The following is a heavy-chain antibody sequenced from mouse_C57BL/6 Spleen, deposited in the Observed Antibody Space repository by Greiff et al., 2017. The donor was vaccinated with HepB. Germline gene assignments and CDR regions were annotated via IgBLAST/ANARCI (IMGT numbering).Heavy chain of an antibody. D-gene: IGHD1-1*01. J-gene: IGHJ4*01. Sequence: EVQLQESGEGLVKPGGSLKLSCAASGFTFSSYAMSWVRQTPEKRLEWVAYISSGGDYIYYADTVKGRFTISRDNARNTLYLQMSSLKSEDTAMYYCTRDYYGSSRDYAMDYWGQGTSVTVSS. V-gene: IGHV5-9-1*02. CDR3: TRDYYGSSRDYAMDY. CDR1: GFTFSSYA. CDR2: ISSGGDYI.